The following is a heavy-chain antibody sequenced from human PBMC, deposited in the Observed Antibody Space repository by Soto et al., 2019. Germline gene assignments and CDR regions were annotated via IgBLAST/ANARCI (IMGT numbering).Heavy chain of an antibody. D-gene: IGHD5-18*01. CDR2: MNPNSGNT. Sequence: SVKVSCKASAYTFTSYVINWVRQATGQGIEWLGWMNPNSGNTGYAQSFQGRATMTRNTSISTSYMELSSLGSEDTAVYSCGRDGTPLNVDTGMVGPVYYYGMDVWGKGTTVTVSS. CDR1: AYTFTSYV. CDR3: GRDGTPLNVDTGMVGPVYYYGMDV. J-gene: IGHJ6*04. V-gene: IGHV1-8*01.